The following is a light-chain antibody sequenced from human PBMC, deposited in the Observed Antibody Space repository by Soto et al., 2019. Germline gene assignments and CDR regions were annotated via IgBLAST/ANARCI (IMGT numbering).Light chain of an antibody. Sequence: VLTQPPSPSGTPGQRGTISCSGSKSHIGSNTVNWYQQLPGTSPKLLIYSNNQRPSGVPFRLSGFKSGSSASLAFMVLQSEGKADDYCAAWDDSRNGNVFGTGTKVTVL. J-gene: IGLJ1*01. V-gene: IGLV1-44*01. CDR1: KSHIGSNT. CDR3: AAWDDSRNGNV. CDR2: SNN.